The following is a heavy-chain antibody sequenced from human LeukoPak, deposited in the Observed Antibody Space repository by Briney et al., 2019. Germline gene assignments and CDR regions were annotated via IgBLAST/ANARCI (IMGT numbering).Heavy chain of an antibody. CDR2: ISYDGGNQ. D-gene: IGHD3-16*01. CDR3: AKDRRMMSAYYGMDV. Sequence: GGSLRLSCDASGFTFFNYGVHWVRQAPGKGLEWVSLISYDGGNQKYADSGKGRFTISRDNAKNTVYLQLNSLRAEDTAVYYCAKDRRMMSAYYGMDVWGQGTTVIVSS. J-gene: IGHJ6*02. V-gene: IGHV3-30*18. CDR1: GFTFFNYG.